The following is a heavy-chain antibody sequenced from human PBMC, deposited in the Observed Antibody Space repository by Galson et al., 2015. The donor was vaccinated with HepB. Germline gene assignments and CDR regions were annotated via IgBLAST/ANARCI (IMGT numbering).Heavy chain of an antibody. CDR3: ARDSGYSYGYY. CDR2: IWYDGSNK. Sequence: SLRLSCAASGFTFSSYGMHWVRQAPGKGLEWVAVIWYDGSNKYYADSVKGRFTISRDSSKNTLYLQMNSLRAEDTAVYYCARDSGYSYGYYWGQGTLVTVSS. D-gene: IGHD5-18*01. J-gene: IGHJ4*02. V-gene: IGHV3-33*01. CDR1: GFTFSSYG.